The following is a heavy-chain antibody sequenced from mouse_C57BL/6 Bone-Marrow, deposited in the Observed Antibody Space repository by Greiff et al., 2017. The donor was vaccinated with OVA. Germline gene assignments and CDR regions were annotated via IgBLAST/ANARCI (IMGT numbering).Heavy chain of an antibody. CDR3: DGYDPYYAMDY. D-gene: IGHD2-2*01. CDR2: INPGSGGT. CDR1: GYAFTNYL. J-gene: IGHJ4*01. Sequence: QVQLQQSGAELVRPGPSVKVSCKASGYAFTNYLIEWVKQRPGQGLEWIGVINPGSGGTNYNEKLKGKETLTADKYSRTAYMQLSSLTSDDSAFYFCDGYDPYYAMDYWGQGASVTVSS. V-gene: IGHV1-54*01.